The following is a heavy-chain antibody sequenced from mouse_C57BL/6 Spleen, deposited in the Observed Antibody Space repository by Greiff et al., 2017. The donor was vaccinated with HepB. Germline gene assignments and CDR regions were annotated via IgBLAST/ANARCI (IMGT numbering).Heavy chain of an antibody. J-gene: IGHJ1*03. Sequence: EVQLVESGGGLVQPGGSLKLSCAASGFTFSDYYMYWVRQTPEKRLEWVAYISNGGGSTYYPDTVKGRFTISRDNAKNTLYLQMSRLKSEDTAMYYCARDYYGSSWGYFDVWGTGTTGTVSS. V-gene: IGHV5-12*01. CDR1: GFTFSDYY. CDR2: ISNGGGST. D-gene: IGHD1-1*01. CDR3: ARDYYGSSWGYFDV.